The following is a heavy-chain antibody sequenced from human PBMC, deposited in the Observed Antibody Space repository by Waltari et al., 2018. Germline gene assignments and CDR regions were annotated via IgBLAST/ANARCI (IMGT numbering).Heavy chain of an antibody. V-gene: IGHV1-8*01. CDR1: GYTLTSYD. D-gene: IGHD6-19*01. CDR3: ARGRSSGWYRAGMDV. Sequence: QMQLVQTGAQVKNPGASVNQSCKASGYTLTSYDPHWVRQATGQGLEWMGWVNPNSGNTGYAQKFQGRVTMTRNTSISTAYMELSSLRSEDTAVYYCARGRSSGWYRAGMDVWGQGTTVTVSS. CDR2: VNPNSGNT. J-gene: IGHJ6*02.